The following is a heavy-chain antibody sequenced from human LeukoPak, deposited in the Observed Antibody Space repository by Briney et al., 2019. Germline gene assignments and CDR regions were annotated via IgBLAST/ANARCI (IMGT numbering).Heavy chain of an antibody. J-gene: IGHJ3*02. V-gene: IGHV3-23*01. CDR3: ARTIFGVTHGFDI. CDR2: ISDNGGST. Sequence: GGSLRLSCAASGFTFSSYAMNWVRQAPGKGLEWVSVISDNGGSTYYADSVKGRFTISRDNSKNTLYLQMNSLRAEDTAVYYCARTIFGVTHGFDIWGQGTMVTVSS. D-gene: IGHD3-3*01. CDR1: GFTFSSYA.